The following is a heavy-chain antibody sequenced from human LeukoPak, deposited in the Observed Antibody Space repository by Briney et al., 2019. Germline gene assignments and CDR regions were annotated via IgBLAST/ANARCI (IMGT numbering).Heavy chain of an antibody. CDR3: ARDLGYYGMDV. CDR2: IDHSGST. CDR1: GGSFSGYY. J-gene: IGHJ6*02. V-gene: IGHV4-34*01. Sequence: SETLSLTCAVYGGSFSGYYWSWIRQPPGKGLEWIGEIDHSGSTNYNPSLKSRVTISVDTSKNQFSLKLSSVTAADTAVHYCARDLGYYGMDVWGQGTTVTVSS.